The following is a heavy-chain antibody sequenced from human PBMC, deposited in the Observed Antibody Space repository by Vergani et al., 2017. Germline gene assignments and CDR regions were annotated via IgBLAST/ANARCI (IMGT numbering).Heavy chain of an antibody. D-gene: IGHD3-16*02. CDR1: GGSITTAPYT. Sequence: QVQLQESGPGLVKPSQTLSLTCTVSGGSITTAPYTWNWIRQSAGKGLEWIGHITVRGITNYNPSLKSRVTVSVDTSKTQISLRLTSVTAEDTAVYYCARETVVTSWDGYRFHYMDVWGKGTTVTVSS. V-gene: IGHV4-61*02. CDR2: ITVRGIT. CDR3: ARETVVTSWDGYRFHYMDV. J-gene: IGHJ6*03.